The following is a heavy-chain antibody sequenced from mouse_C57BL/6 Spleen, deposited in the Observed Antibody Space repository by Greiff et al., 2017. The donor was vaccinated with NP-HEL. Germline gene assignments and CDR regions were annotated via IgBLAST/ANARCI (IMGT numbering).Heavy chain of an antibody. V-gene: IGHV1-82*01. CDR1: GYAFSSSW. CDR2: IYPGDGDT. CDR3: AREWLAPFDY. D-gene: IGHD2-2*01. Sequence: VQLQQSGPELVKPGASVKISCKASGYAFSSSWMNWVKQRPGKGLEWIGRIYPGDGDTNYNGKFKGKATLTADKSSSTAYMQLSSLTSEDSAVYFCAREWLAPFDYWGQGTTLTVSS. J-gene: IGHJ2*01.